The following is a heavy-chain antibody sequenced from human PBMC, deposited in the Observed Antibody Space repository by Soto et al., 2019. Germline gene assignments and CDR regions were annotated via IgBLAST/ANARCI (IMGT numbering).Heavy chain of an antibody. CDR3: ARASGYGDYEMDV. V-gene: IGHV3-30*14. Sequence: QVHLVESGGGVVQSGRSLRLPCVASGFTFSSYAMHWVRQAPGKGLEWVAIISYDGSNKNYADSVKGRFTISRDNSKNTLYVQMNSLRAEDTAVYYCARASGYGDYEMDVWGQGTTVTVSS. D-gene: IGHD4-17*01. CDR2: ISYDGSNK. CDR1: GFTFSSYA. J-gene: IGHJ6*02.